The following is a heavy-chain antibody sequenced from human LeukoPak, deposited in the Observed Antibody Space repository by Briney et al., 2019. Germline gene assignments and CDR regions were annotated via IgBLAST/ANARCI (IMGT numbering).Heavy chain of an antibody. CDR1: GFTFSGYA. CDR3: ARDLKRRVYYDSSGSDDAFDI. J-gene: IGHJ3*02. Sequence: GGSLRLSCAASGFTFSGYAMSWVRQAPGKGLEWVSAISGSGGSTYYADSVKGRFTISRDNAKNSLYLQMNSLRAEDTAVYYCARDLKRRVYYDSSGSDDAFDIWGQGTMVTVSS. CDR2: ISGSGGST. D-gene: IGHD3-22*01. V-gene: IGHV3-23*01.